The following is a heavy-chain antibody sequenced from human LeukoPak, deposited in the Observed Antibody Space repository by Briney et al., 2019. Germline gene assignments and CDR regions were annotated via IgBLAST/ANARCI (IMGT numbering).Heavy chain of an antibody. CDR1: GGSISSGDYY. Sequence: PSQTLSLTCTVSGGSISSGDYYWSWIRQPPGKGLEWIGYIYYSGSTYYNPSLKSRVTISVDTSKNQFSLKLSSVTAADTAVYYCASSDSSGHYSRLADTPPWNWFDPWGQGTLVTVSS. D-gene: IGHD3-22*01. CDR2: IYYSGST. CDR3: ASSDSSGHYSRLADTPPWNWFDP. J-gene: IGHJ5*02. V-gene: IGHV4-30-4*01.